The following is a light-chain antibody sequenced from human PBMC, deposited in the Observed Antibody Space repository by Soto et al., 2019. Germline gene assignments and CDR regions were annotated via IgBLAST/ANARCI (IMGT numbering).Light chain of an antibody. CDR1: QSVSSN. CDR2: AAS. J-gene: IGKJ2*01. CDR3: QQYNDWPRT. V-gene: IGKV3-15*01. Sequence: ETVMTQAPATLSLSPGDRATLSCSASQSVSSNLAWYQQTPGQAPRLLIGAASTRATGIPARFTGSGSGTDCTLTISSLQSEDFAVYYCQQYNDWPRTFGQGTNLQIK.